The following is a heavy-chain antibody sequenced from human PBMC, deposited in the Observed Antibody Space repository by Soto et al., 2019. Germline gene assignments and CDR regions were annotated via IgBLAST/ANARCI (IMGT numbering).Heavy chain of an antibody. D-gene: IGHD3-3*01. V-gene: IGHV4-39*01. CDR1: GGSISSSSYY. CDR2: IYYSGST. J-gene: IGHJ4*02. CDR3: ASHPPAISISDH. Sequence: QLQLQESGPGLVKPSETLSLTCTVSGGSISSSSYYWGWIRQPPGKGLEWIGSIYYSGSTYYNPSLKSRLTISVDTSKNQFSLKLSSVTAADTAVYYCASHPPAISISDHWGQGTLVTVSS.